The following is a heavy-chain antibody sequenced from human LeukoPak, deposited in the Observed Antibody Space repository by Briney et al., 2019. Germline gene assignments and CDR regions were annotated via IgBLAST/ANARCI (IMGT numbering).Heavy chain of an antibody. J-gene: IGHJ3*02. CDR3: TKVRRRSSSWYGDLDAFDI. CDR2: ISSSSSTI. D-gene: IGHD6-13*01. V-gene: IGHV3-48*01. CDR1: GFTFSSYS. Sequence: GGSLRLSCAASGFTFSSYSMNWVRQAPGKGLEWVSYISSSSSTIYYADSVKGRFTISRDNAKNSLYLQMNSLRAEDTAVYYCTKVRRRSSSWYGDLDAFDIWGQGTMVTVSS.